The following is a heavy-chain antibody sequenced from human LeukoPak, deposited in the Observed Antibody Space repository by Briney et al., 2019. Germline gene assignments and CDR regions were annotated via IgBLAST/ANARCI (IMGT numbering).Heavy chain of an antibody. CDR2: TRNKPNSYTT. CDR3: ARARQDDYNAELDY. CDR1: GSIFSDHY. V-gene: IGHV3-72*01. Sequence: AGSLRLSCAASGSIFSDHYMDWVRQAPGKGLEWVGRTRNKPNSYTTEYAASVKGRFTISRDNSKNSLYLHMNSLKTEDTAVYYCARARQDDYNAELDYWGQGTLVTVSS. D-gene: IGHD5-24*01. J-gene: IGHJ4*02.